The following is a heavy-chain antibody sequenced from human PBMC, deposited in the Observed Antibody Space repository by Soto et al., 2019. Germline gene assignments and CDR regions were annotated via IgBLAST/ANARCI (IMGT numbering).Heavy chain of an antibody. D-gene: IGHD5-12*01. CDR2: ISGSGGRI. CDR1: GFTFSSYA. J-gene: IGHJ4*02. CDR3: TKGWLQLKGAFDF. V-gene: IGHV3-23*01. Sequence: VQLLQSGGGFVQPGGSLRLSCAASGFTFSSYATSWVRQAPGKGMEWVSSISGSGGRIFHSDSVKGRFTISRDNSKNTLYLQMNSLKAEDTAVYYCTKGWLQLKGAFDFWGPGTVVTVSS.